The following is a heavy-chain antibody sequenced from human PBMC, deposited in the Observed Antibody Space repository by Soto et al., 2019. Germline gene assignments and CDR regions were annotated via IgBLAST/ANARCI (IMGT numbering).Heavy chain of an antibody. D-gene: IGHD1-26*01. V-gene: IGHV3-30*18. CDR3: AKDGVGATYYYGMDV. CDR2: ISYDGSNK. J-gene: IGHJ6*02. Sequence: GGSLRLSCAASGFTFSSYGMHWVRQAPGKGLEWVAVISYDGSNKYYAESVKGRFTISRDNSKNTLYLQMNSLRAEDTAVYYCAKDGVGATYYYGMDVWGQGTTVTVSS. CDR1: GFTFSSYG.